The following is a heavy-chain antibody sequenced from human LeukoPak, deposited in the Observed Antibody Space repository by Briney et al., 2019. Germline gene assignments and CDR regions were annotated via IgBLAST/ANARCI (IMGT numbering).Heavy chain of an antibody. CDR1: GFTFTTYW. J-gene: IGHJ4*02. CDR3: ARDKQVGATHFDY. Sequence: GESLRLSCAASGFTFTTYWMSWVRQAPGKGLEWVANIKQDGTEKYYVDSVKGRFTISRDNAKNSLYLQMNSLRVEDTAVYYCARDKQVGATHFDYWGQGTLVTVSS. D-gene: IGHD1-26*01. CDR2: IKQDGTEK. V-gene: IGHV3-7*01.